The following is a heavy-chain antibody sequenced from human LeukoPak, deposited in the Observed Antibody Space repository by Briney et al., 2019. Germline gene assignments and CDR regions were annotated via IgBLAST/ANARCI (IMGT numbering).Heavy chain of an antibody. CDR1: GLTFSSYG. CDR3: AKIAATTYYYYYYYMDV. Sequence: PGGSLRLSCAASGLTFSSYGMHWVRQAPGKGLGWVAVISYDGSNKYYADSVKGRFTISRDNSKNTLYLQMNSLRAEDTAVYYCAKIAATTYYYYYYYMDVWGKWTTFTVSS. CDR2: ISYDGSNK. D-gene: IGHD6-13*01. V-gene: IGHV3-30*18. J-gene: IGHJ6*03.